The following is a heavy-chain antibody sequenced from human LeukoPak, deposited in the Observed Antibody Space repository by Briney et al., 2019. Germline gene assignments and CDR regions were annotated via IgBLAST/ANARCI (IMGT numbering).Heavy chain of an antibody. D-gene: IGHD1-26*01. Sequence: ASVKVSCKASGYTFTGYYIHWVRQAPGQGLEWMGRINPNSGGTNYAQKFQGRVTMTRDTSISTAYMELSRLRPDDTAVYYCARINSGSYWGHDAFDMWGQGTMVTVSS. V-gene: IGHV1-2*06. J-gene: IGHJ3*02. CDR1: GYTFTGYY. CDR3: ARINSGSYWGHDAFDM. CDR2: INPNSGGT.